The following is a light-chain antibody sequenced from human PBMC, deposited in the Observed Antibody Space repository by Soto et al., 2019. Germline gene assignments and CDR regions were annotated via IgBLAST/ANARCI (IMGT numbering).Light chain of an antibody. CDR1: QSVSSY. Sequence: EIVLTQSPATLSLSPGERVTLSCRASQSVSSYLAWYQQKPGQAPRLLIYDASNRATGIPARFSGSGSGTDFTLTSSSLEPEDFAVYYCQQRSSWPLLWTFGGGTKVEIK. V-gene: IGKV3-11*01. CDR2: DAS. J-gene: IGKJ4*01. CDR3: QQRSSWPLLWT.